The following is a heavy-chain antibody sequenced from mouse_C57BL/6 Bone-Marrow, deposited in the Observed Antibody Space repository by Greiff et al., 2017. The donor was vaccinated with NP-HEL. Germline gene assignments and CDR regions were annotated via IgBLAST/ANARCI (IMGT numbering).Heavy chain of an antibody. CDR1: GFTFSDYY. D-gene: IGHD2-14*01. V-gene: IGHV5-16*01. CDR3: ARDGVRRGYFDV. J-gene: IGHJ1*03. Sequence: EVMLVESEGGLVQPGSSMKPSCTASGFTFSDYYMAWVRQVPEKGLEWVANINYDGSSTYYLESLKSRFIISRDNAKNVLYLQMSSLKSEDTATYYCARDGVRRGYFDVWGTGTTVTVTS. CDR2: INYDGSST.